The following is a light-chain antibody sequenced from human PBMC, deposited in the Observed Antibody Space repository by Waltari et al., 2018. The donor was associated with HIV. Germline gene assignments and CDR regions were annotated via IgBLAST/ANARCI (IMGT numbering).Light chain of an antibody. V-gene: IGLV3-21*02. CDR2: DDS. Sequence: SYVLTQPPSVSVAPGQTASITCGGNNIGSKGVHWYQHKPGQAPVLVVSDDSGRPSRIPERFTGSNSGNTATLTSSTVEAGDEADYYCQVCDTSNDHPYVFGTGNKVTVL. CDR3: QVCDTSNDHPYV. CDR1: NIGSKG. J-gene: IGLJ1*01.